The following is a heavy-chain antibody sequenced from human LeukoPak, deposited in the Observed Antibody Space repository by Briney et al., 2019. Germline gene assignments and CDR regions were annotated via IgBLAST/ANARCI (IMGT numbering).Heavy chain of an antibody. D-gene: IGHD3-10*01. J-gene: IGHJ4*02. Sequence: PGGSLRLSCAASGFTFSSYGMSWVRQAPGKGLEWVSAISGSGGSTYYADSVKGRFTISRDNSKNTLYLQMNSLRAEDTAVYYCAKDLGPQGYYFDYWGQGTLVTVSS. CDR3: AKDLGPQGYYFDY. CDR2: ISGSGGST. CDR1: GFTFSSYG. V-gene: IGHV3-23*01.